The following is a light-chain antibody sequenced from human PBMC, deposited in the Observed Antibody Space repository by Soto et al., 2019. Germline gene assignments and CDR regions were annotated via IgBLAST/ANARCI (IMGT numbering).Light chain of an antibody. V-gene: IGKV3-11*01. CDR1: QGISSW. J-gene: IGKJ5*01. Sequence: TQSPSSVSASVGDRVTITCRARQGISSWLAWYQQKPGQAPRLLIYGASTRATGIPARFSGSGSGTEFTLTISSLEPEDFAVYYCQQRSKWPPEVTFGQGTRLEIK. CDR3: QQRSKWPPEVT. CDR2: GAS.